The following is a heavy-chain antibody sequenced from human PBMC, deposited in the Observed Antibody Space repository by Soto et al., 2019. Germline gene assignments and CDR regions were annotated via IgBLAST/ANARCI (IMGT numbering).Heavy chain of an antibody. Sequence: ASVKVPCHASDYTFTSDGISWVRQAPGQGIEWMGWMSAYNGNTNYAQKLQGRVTMTTDTSTSTAYMELRSLRSDDTAVYYCAVLAGRDPSPFDYWGQGTLVTVSS. D-gene: IGHD6-6*01. CDR2: MSAYNGNT. CDR3: AVLAGRDPSPFDY. J-gene: IGHJ4*02. V-gene: IGHV1-18*01. CDR1: DYTFTSDG.